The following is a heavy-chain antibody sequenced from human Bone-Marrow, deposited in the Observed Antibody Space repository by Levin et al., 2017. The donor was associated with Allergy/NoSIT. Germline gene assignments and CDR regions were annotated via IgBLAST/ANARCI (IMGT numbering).Heavy chain of an antibody. D-gene: IGHD2-2*01. CDR3: AKEQDPCSSTSCYSDY. CDR1: GFTFSIYA. CDR2: ISGSGGDT. Sequence: GESLKISCAASGFTFSIYAMTWVRQAPGKGLEWVSSISGSGGDTYYADSVKGRFTISRDNSKNTLYLQMNSLRAEDTAVYYCAKEQDPCSSTSCYSDYWGQGTLVTVSS. J-gene: IGHJ4*02. V-gene: IGHV3-23*01.